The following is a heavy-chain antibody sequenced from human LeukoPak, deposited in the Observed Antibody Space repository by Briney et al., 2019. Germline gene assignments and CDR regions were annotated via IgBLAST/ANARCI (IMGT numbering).Heavy chain of an antibody. J-gene: IGHJ5*02. D-gene: IGHD2-2*01. Sequence: ASVKVSCKASGYTFTSYYMHWVRQAPGQGLEWMGIINPSGGSTSYAQKFQGRVTMTRDTSTSTVYMELSSLRFEDTAVYYCARDAAYKDIVVVPAAYNWFDPWGQGTLVTVSS. V-gene: IGHV1-46*01. CDR2: INPSGGST. CDR3: ARDAAYKDIVVVPAAYNWFDP. CDR1: GYTFTSYY.